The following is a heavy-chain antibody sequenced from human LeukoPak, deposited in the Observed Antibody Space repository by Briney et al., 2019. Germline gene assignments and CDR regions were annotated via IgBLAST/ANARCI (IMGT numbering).Heavy chain of an antibody. CDR3: ARLPMVRGVIISYYYYYGMDV. D-gene: IGHD3-10*01. CDR1: GFTFSSYW. J-gene: IGHJ6*02. Sequence: GGSLRLSCAASGFTFSSYWMSWVRQAPGKGLEWVANIKQAGSEKYYVDSVKGRFTISRDNAKNSLYLQMNSLRAEDTAVYYCARLPMVRGVIISYYYYYGMDVWGQGTTVTVSS. V-gene: IGHV3-7*01. CDR2: IKQAGSEK.